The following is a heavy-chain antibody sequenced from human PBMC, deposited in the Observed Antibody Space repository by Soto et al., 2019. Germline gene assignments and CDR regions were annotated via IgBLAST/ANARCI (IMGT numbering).Heavy chain of an antibody. J-gene: IGHJ4*02. CDR1: GGSFSSYT. CDR3: ASFPGKMTTVTN. Sequence: GASVKVYCKASGGSFSSYTISWVRQAPGQGLEWMGRIIPILGIANYAQKFQGRVTITADKSTSTAYMELSSLRSEDTAVYYCASFPGKMTTVTNWGQGTLVTVS. V-gene: IGHV1-69*02. CDR2: IIPILGIA. D-gene: IGHD4-17*01.